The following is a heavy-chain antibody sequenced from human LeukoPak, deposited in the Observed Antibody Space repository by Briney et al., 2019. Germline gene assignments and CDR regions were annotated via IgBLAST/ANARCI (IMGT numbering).Heavy chain of an antibody. CDR2: MYSGGDA. D-gene: IGHD6-6*01. J-gene: IGHJ4*02. V-gene: IGHV3-66*01. Sequence: GGSLRLSCAASGFTVSGNYMSWVRQAPGKGLEWVSIMYSGGDAYYADSMKGRFIISRDNSKNTLYLQMNSLRAEDTAVYYCARVGSIAGADFDYWGQGTLVTVSS. CDR3: ARVGSIAGADFDY. CDR1: GFTVSGNY.